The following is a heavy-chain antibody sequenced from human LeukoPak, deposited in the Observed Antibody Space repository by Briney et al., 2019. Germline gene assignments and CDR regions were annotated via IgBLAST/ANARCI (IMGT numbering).Heavy chain of an antibody. CDR3: ARDGHPFDY. CDR1: GFTFRSYW. CDR2: INQDGTEK. V-gene: IGHV3-7*03. J-gene: IGHJ4*02. Sequence: GGSLRLSCAASGFTFRSYWMSWVRQAPGKGLEGVANINQDGTEKYYVDSVKGRFTISRDNAKKSLNLQMNSLRAEDTALYYCARDGHPFDYWGQGTLVTVSS.